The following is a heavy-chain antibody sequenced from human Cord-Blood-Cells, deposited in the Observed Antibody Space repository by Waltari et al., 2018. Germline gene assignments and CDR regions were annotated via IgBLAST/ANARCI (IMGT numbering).Heavy chain of an antibody. D-gene: IGHD4-17*01. V-gene: IGHV1-69*09. CDR3: ARNYGDYTPYYYYYMDV. CDR2: LIPILGIA. Sequence: QVQLVQSGAEVKKPGSSVKVSCKASGGTFSSYAISWVRQAPGQGLEWMGRLIPILGIANYAQKFQGRVTITADKSTSTAYMELSSLRSEDTAVYYCARNYGDYTPYYYYYMDVWGKGTTVTVSS. CDR1: GGTFSSYA. J-gene: IGHJ6*03.